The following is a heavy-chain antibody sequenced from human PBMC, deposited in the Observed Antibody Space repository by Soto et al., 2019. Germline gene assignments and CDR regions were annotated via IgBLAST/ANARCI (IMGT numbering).Heavy chain of an antibody. CDR1: GYTFTGYG. Sequence: QVQLVQSGAEVKKPGASVKVSCKTSGYTFTGYGVSWVRQAPGQGLEWLGWISAYNGSTNYAQRFQGRATMTTDTSTTKVYMELRSLRSDDTAIYYCARALYCSDGTCYHPGFFRHWGQGTLVTVSS. CDR3: ARALYCSDGTCYHPGFFRH. CDR2: ISAYNGST. D-gene: IGHD2-15*01. V-gene: IGHV1-18*01. J-gene: IGHJ1*01.